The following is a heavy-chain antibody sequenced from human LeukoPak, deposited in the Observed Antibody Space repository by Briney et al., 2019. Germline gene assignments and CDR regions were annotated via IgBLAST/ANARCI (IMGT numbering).Heavy chain of an antibody. D-gene: IGHD3-9*01. J-gene: IGHJ4*02. Sequence: PGGSLRLSCAASGFTFSSYSMNWVRQAPGKGLEWVSSISSSSSYIYYADSVKGRFTISRDNAKNSLYLQMNSLRAEDTAVYYCAKPPLDITIFGGYYFDYWGQGTLVTVSS. CDR2: ISSSSSYI. V-gene: IGHV3-21*01. CDR3: AKPPLDITIFGGYYFDY. CDR1: GFTFSSYS.